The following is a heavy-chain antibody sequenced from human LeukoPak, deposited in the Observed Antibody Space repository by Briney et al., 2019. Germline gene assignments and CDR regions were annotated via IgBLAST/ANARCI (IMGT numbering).Heavy chain of an antibody. CDR1: GGSISSSSYY. CDR2: IYYSGST. CDR3: ARPSYSSSSGRGYYFDY. V-gene: IGHV4-39*01. D-gene: IGHD6-6*01. Sequence: SETLSLTCTVSGGSISSSSYYWGWIRQPPGKGLEWIGSIYYSGSTYYNPSLKSRVTISVDTSKNQFSLKLSSVTAADTAVYYCARPSYSSSSGRGYYFDYWGQGTLVTVSS. J-gene: IGHJ4*02.